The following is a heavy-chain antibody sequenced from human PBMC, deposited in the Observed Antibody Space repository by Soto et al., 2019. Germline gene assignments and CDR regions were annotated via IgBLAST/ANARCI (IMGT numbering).Heavy chain of an antibody. CDR3: ARLGASRTLV. D-gene: IGHD7-27*01. CDR1: GGSINSYY. V-gene: IGHV4-59*01. CDR2: VYYTGDT. J-gene: IGHJ3*01. Sequence: SETLSLTCNVCGGSINSYYWSWIRQSPGKGLEWIGYVYYTGDTNYNPSLKSRVTISVDPSKSQFSLQMNSVTAADTAMYFCARLGASRTLVWGPGTMVT.